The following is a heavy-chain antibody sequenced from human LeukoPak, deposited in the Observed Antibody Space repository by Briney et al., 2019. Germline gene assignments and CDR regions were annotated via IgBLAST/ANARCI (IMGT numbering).Heavy chain of an antibody. D-gene: IGHD3-10*01. Sequence: SQTLSLTCAISGDSVSSNSETWNWIRQSPSRGLEWLGRTYYRSEWYSDYALSVKSRITINPDTSKSQFSLQLSSVTPEDTAVYYCARGVPNYFDLWGRGTLVTVSS. J-gene: IGHJ2*01. CDR3: ARGVPNYFDL. CDR1: GDSVSSNSET. V-gene: IGHV6-1*01. CDR2: TYYRSEWYS.